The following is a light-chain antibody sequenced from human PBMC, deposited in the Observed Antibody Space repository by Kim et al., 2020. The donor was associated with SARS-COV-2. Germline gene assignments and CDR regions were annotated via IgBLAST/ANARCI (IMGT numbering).Light chain of an antibody. CDR2: DAS. CDR1: QNIDTY. CDR3: QQRNNWPPAVT. V-gene: IGKV3-11*01. J-gene: IGKJ4*01. Sequence: PGERATLSCRASQNIDTYLAWYQQRPGQAPRLLVFDASIRATGVPDRFSGSGSGTDFTLTISSLEPEDFAVYYYQQRNNWPPAVTFGGGTKVDIK.